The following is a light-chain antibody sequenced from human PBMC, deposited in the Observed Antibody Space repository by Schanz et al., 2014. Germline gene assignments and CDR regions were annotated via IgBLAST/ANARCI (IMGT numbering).Light chain of an antibody. CDR1: QSLLYSNGYNY. CDR2: LGS. CDR3: MQALQAPYN. V-gene: IGKV2-28*01. J-gene: IGKJ2*01. Sequence: DIVMTQSPLSLPVTPGEPASISCRSSQSLLYSNGYNYLDWYLQKPGQSPQLLIYLGSNRASGVPARFSGSGSGTDFTLKISRVEAEDVGVYYCMQALQAPYNFGQGTKLEIK.